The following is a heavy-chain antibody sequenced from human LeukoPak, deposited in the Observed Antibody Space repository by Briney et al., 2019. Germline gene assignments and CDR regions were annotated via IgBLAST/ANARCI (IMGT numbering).Heavy chain of an antibody. D-gene: IGHD3-22*01. CDR1: GFSFSTSP. Sequence: GSLRLSCAASGFSFSTSPMSWVRQPPGKGLEWIGYIYTSGSTNYNPSLKSRVTISVDTSKNQFSLKLSSVTAADTAVYYCARHSSGSSGYYYPYFDYWGQGTLVTVSS. CDR3: ARHSSGSSGYYYPYFDY. J-gene: IGHJ4*02. V-gene: IGHV4-4*09. CDR2: IYTSGST.